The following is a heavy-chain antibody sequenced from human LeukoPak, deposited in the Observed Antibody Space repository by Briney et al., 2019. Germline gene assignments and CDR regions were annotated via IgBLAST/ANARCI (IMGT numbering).Heavy chain of an antibody. V-gene: IGHV4-34*01. CDR2: INHSGST. CDR1: GGSFSGYY. Sequence: SETRSLTCAVYGGSFSGYYWSWIRQPPGKGLEWIGEINHSGSTNYNPSLKSRVTISVDTSKNQFSLKLSSVTAADTAVYYCARGPPLDTGAITYYFDYWGQGTLVTVSS. D-gene: IGHD1-26*01. J-gene: IGHJ4*02. CDR3: ARGPPLDTGAITYYFDY.